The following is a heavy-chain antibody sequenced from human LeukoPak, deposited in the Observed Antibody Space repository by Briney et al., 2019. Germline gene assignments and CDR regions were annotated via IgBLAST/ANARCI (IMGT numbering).Heavy chain of an antibody. D-gene: IGHD6-19*01. CDR1: GFTFSTYG. V-gene: IGHV3-23*01. J-gene: IGHJ4*02. CDR3: ARVSDISVAAYFDY. Sequence: GGTLRLSCAASGFTFSTYGMAWVRQAPGKGLEWVSGISGSGSNTYYADSMKGRFTISRDNAKNSLYLQMNSLRAEDTALYYCARVSDISVAAYFDYWGQGTLVTVSS. CDR2: ISGSGSNT.